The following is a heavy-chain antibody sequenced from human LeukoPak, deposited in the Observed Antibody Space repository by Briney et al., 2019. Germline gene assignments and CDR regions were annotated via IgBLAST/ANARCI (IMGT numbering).Heavy chain of an antibody. D-gene: IGHD6-19*01. CDR2: IWYDGSNK. Sequence: GGSLRLSCAASGFTFSSYGMHWVRQAPGKGLEWVEVIWYDGSNKYYADSVKGRFTISRDNSKNTLYLQMNSLRAEDTAVYYCAKDGSGWLDYWGQGTLVTVSS. CDR1: GFTFSSYG. J-gene: IGHJ4*02. CDR3: AKDGSGWLDY. V-gene: IGHV3-33*06.